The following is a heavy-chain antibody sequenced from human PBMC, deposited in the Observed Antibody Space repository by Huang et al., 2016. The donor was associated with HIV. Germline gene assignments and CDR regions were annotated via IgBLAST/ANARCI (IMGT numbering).Heavy chain of an antibody. D-gene: IGHD3-10*01. J-gene: IGHJ5*02. Sequence: QVHLQQWGAGLLKSAETLSLTCAVYGGSLSGYYWSWLRQTPGKGLEWIGEISHLGRPNYKPSLKSRVSISMDGSKKQFSLKVRSISDADTAVYFCARDATKNPRGWFDPWGQGTLVTVAA. CDR1: GGSLSGYY. CDR2: ISHLGRP. V-gene: IGHV4-34*02. CDR3: ARDATKNPRGWFDP.